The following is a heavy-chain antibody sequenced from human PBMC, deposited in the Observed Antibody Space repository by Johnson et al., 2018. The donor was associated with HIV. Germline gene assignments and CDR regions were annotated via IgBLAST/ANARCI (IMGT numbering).Heavy chain of an antibody. Sequence: QVQLVESGGGVVRPGGSLRLSCAASGFTFSSYGMHWVRQAPGKGLEWVAFIPYDGSNKYYADSVKGRFTISRDNSKNTLYPQMNSLRAEDTAVYYCAKELARQSDAFDIWGQGTMVTVSS. CDR1: GFTFSSYG. D-gene: IGHD5-12*01. CDR3: AKELARQSDAFDI. V-gene: IGHV3-30*02. J-gene: IGHJ3*02. CDR2: IPYDGSNK.